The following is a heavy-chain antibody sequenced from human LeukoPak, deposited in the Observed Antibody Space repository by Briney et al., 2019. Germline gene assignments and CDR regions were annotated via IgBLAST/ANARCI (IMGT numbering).Heavy chain of an antibody. V-gene: IGHV3-21*01. D-gene: IGHD3-9*01. CDR3: ARDPLRYLRVAHYDY. Sequence: GGSLRLSCAASGFTFSTSAMNWVRQVPGKGLEWVSSIDLDSSHIYYAASVRGRFTISRDNARNSVYLQMNSLRVEDTAVYYCARDPLRYLRVAHYDYWGQGTLVAVSS. CDR1: GFTFSTSA. CDR2: IDLDSSHI. J-gene: IGHJ4*02.